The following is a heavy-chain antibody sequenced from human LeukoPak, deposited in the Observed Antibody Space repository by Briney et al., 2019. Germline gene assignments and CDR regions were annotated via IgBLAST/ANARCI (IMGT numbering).Heavy chain of an antibody. J-gene: IGHJ5*02. D-gene: IGHD3-3*01. CDR3: ATEPRGYDFWSGYCCWFDP. CDR1: GGTFSSYA. V-gene: IGHV1-69*13. CDR2: IIPIFGTA. Sequence: SVKVSCKASGGTFSSYAISWVRQAPGQGLEWMGGIIPIFGTANYAQKFQGRVTITADESTSAAYMELSSLRSEDTAVYYCATEPRGYDFWSGYCCWFDPWGQGTLVTVSS.